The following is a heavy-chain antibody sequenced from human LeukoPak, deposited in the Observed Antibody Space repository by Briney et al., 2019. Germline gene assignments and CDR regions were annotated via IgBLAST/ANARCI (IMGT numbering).Heavy chain of an antibody. Sequence: LRLSCAASGFTFSSYEMNWVRQAPGKGLEWIGYIYYSGSTYYNPSLKSRVTISVDTSKNQFSLKLSSVTAADTAVYYCARDLDDSSGSYAFDIWGQGTMVTVSS. V-gene: IGHV4-31*02. CDR1: GFTFSSYE. CDR3: ARDLDDSSGSYAFDI. D-gene: IGHD3-22*01. CDR2: IYYSGST. J-gene: IGHJ3*02.